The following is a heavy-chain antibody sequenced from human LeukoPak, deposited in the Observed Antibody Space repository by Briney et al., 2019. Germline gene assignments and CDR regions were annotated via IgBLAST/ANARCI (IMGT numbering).Heavy chain of an antibody. CDR1: GFTFSSYA. CDR2: IGGSGGST. J-gene: IGHJ4*02. V-gene: IGHV3-23*01. D-gene: IGHD4-11*01. CDR3: ARLEGTYSHFNY. Sequence: GGSLRLSCAASGFTFSSYAMTWVRQAPGKGLEWVSAIGGSGGSTFYADSVKGRFTISRDNSKNTLYLEMSSLRAEDTAVYYCARLEGTYSHFNYWGQGTLVTVSS.